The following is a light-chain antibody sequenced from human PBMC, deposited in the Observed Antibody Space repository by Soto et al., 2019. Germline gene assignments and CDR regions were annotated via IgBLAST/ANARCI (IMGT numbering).Light chain of an antibody. Sequence: EIVLTQSPATLSLSPGERATLSCRASQGVSSSLAWYQQKPGQAPRLLIYDASNRATGIPARFSGSGSGTDFTLTISSLEPEDFAVYYCQRRSNWHGTFGQGTKVEIK. CDR2: DAS. CDR1: QGVSSS. J-gene: IGKJ1*01. CDR3: QRRSNWHGT. V-gene: IGKV3-11*01.